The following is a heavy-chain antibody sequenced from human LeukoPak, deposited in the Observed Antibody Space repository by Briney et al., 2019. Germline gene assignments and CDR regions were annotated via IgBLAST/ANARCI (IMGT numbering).Heavy chain of an antibody. D-gene: IGHD2-21*01. CDR3: AKDGDDCIDY. Sequence: GGPLRPSCAAPGFTSNRRGMHWARKAPGKGLEWVAFIRYDGGETFYADFVKGRFTISRDNSKNTLSLQLNTLRPEDTALYYCAKDGDDCIDYWGPGTLVTVSS. V-gene: IGHV3-30*02. J-gene: IGHJ4*02. CDR2: IRYDGGET. CDR1: GFTSNRRG.